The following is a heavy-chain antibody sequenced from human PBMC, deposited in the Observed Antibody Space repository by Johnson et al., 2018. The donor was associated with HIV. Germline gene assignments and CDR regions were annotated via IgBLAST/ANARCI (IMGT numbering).Heavy chain of an antibody. J-gene: IGHJ3*02. V-gene: IGHV3-23*04. CDR2: ISGSGGST. D-gene: IGHD6-13*01. CDR3: AKGRYSSSWYLAGAFDI. Sequence: VQLVESGGGLVQPGGYLRLSCAASGFAFSSYAMTWVRQAPGKGLEWVSAISGSGGSTYYADSVKGQFTISRDNSKNTLYLQMNSLRAEDTAIYYCAKGRYSSSWYLAGAFDIWGQGTMVTVSS. CDR1: GFAFSSYA.